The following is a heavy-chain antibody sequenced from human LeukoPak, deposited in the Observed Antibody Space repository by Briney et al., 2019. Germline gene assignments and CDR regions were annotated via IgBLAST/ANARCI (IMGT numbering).Heavy chain of an antibody. V-gene: IGHV1-8*01. CDR1: GYTFTSYD. CDR3: ARPYDTSGRSPNDAFDI. Sequence: ASVKVSCKAFGYTFTSYDINWVRQATGQGLELMGWMNPNSGNTGYAQNFQGRVTMTRNTSISTAYMELSSLRSEDTAVYYCARPYDTSGRSPNDAFDIWGQGTMVMVSS. D-gene: IGHD3-22*01. J-gene: IGHJ3*02. CDR2: MNPNSGNT.